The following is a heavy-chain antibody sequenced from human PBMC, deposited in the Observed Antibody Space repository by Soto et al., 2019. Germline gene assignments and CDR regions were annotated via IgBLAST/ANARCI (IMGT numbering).Heavy chain of an antibody. V-gene: IGHV4-34*01. J-gene: IGHJ4*02. Sequence: SETLSLTCAVYGGSFSGYYWSWIRQPPGKGLEWIGEINHSGSTNYNPSLKSRVTISVDTSKNRFSLKLSPVTAADTAVYYCARLRPYYDFWSGSLSPLGREYYFDYWGQGTLVTVSS. D-gene: IGHD3-3*01. CDR3: ARLRPYYDFWSGSLSPLGREYYFDY. CDR1: GGSFSGYY. CDR2: INHSGST.